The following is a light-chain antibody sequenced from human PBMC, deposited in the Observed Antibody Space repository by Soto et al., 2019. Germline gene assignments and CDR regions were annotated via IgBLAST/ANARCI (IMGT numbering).Light chain of an antibody. CDR3: CSYAGSSTVV. CDR2: EGS. CDR1: SSDVGSYNL. J-gene: IGLJ2*01. Sequence: QSALTQPASVSGSPGQSITISCTGTSSDVGSYNLVSWYQQHPGKAPKLMIYEGSKRPSGVSNRFSGSKSGNTASLTISGLQAEDEADDYCCSYAGSSTVVFGGGTPLTVL. V-gene: IGLV2-23*01.